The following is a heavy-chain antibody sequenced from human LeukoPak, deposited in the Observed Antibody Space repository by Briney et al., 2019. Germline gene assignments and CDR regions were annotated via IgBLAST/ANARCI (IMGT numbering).Heavy chain of an antibody. D-gene: IGHD4-17*01. J-gene: IGHJ4*02. CDR3: ARGIESSGDYRY. CDR1: GGSISGSY. V-gene: IGHV4-59*01. CDR2: MYDSGTT. Sequence: PSETLSLTCTVSGGSISGSYWSWIRQPPGKGLEWIAYMYDSGTTNSIPSLLPPVPISLHPSKNQFSLKLSSLTAADTAIYYCARGIESSGDYRYWGQGILVTVSS.